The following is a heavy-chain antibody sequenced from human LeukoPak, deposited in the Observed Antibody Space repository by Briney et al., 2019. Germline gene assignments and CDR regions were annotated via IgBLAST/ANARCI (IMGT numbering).Heavy chain of an antibody. CDR2: IYSGGST. D-gene: IGHD6-19*01. J-gene: IGHJ4*02. Sequence: GGSLRLSCAASEFSVGSNYMTWVRQAPGKGLEWVSLIYSGGSTYYADSVKGRFTISRDNSKNTLYLQMNSLRAEDTAVYYCARVWVAGYYFDYWGQGTLVTVSS. CDR1: EFSVGSNY. CDR3: ARVWVAGYYFDY. V-gene: IGHV3-53*01.